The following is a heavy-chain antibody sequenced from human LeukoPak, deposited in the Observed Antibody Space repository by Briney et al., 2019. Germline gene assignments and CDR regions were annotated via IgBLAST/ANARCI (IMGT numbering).Heavy chain of an antibody. CDR3: ARDSSPGYYDYVWGSYPRY. D-gene: IGHD3-16*02. Sequence: PGGSLRLSCAASGFTFSNYWMSWVRQAPGKGLEWVANLKQDGSEKYYVDSVKDRFTISRDNAKTSLYLQMNSLRAEDTAVYYCARDSSPGYYDYVWGSYPRYWGQGTLVTVSS. V-gene: IGHV3-7*05. CDR1: GFTFSNYW. CDR2: LKQDGSEK. J-gene: IGHJ4*02.